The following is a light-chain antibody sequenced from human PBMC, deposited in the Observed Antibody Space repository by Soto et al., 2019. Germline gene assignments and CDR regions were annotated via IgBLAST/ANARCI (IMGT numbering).Light chain of an antibody. CDR1: QYISSNY. J-gene: IGKJ4*01. V-gene: IGKV3-20*01. Sequence: EVVLTQSPGTLSLSPGERATLSCRASQYISSNYLAWYQQKPGRAPRLLIFGAFNRAPGVPDRFSGSASGTDFALTISGLEPEDFAVYYCQQYDNSPLSFGGGTKV. CDR3: QQYDNSPLS. CDR2: GAF.